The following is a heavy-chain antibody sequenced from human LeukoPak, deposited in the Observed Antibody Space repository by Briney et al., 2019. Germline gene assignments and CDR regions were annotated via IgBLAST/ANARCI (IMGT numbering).Heavy chain of an antibody. V-gene: IGHV4/OR15-8*01. Sequence: SETLSLTCSVSGGSMSDSITWGWVRQPPGKGLEWLANIHDDGRTAPNPSLRSRLTISQDRSKNQFSLKVSSVTAAVTAFYYCAKVLTAAGLDLWGQGILVTVSS. D-gene: IGHD6-25*01. CDR1: GGSMSDSIT. J-gene: IGHJ5*02. CDR3: AKVLTAAGLDL. CDR2: IHDDGRT.